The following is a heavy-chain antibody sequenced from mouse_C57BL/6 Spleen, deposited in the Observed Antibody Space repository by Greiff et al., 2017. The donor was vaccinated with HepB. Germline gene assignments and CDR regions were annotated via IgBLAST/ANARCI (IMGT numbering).Heavy chain of an antibody. V-gene: IGHV14-4*01. D-gene: IGHD1-1*01. Sequence: VQLQQSGAELVRPGASVKLSCTASGFNIKDDYMHWVKQRPEQGLEWIGWIDPENGDTEYASKFQGKATITADTSSNTAYLQLSSLTSEDTAVYNCTTGSSYESDYWGQGTTLTVSS. CDR1: GFNIKDDY. J-gene: IGHJ2*01. CDR2: IDPENGDT. CDR3: TTGSSYESDY.